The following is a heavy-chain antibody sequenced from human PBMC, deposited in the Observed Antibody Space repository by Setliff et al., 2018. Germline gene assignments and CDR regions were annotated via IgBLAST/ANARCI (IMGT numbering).Heavy chain of an antibody. CDR3: AKEHVVISFVTNTHHHYGMDV. D-gene: IGHD2-8*01. V-gene: IGHV4-38-2*02. Sequence: SETLSLTCGVSGYSIRSGYYWGWVRQPPGKGLQWIGKIYQSGNTYYNPSLESRVTISVDTSGNHFSLRMTSVSAADTAVYYCAKEHVVISFVTNTHHHYGMDVWGQGTTVTAP. CDR1: GYSIRSGYY. J-gene: IGHJ6*02. CDR2: IYQSGNT.